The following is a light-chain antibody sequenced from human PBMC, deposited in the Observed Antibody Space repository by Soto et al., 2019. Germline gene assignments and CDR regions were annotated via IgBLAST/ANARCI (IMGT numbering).Light chain of an antibody. Sequence: DIQMTQSPSSLSASVGDRVTITCRAGQSISKYLNWYQQKPGKAPKVLIYAASSLQGGVPSRFSGSGSGTDFTLSINSLQPEDSATYYCQQSYSTPYTLGPGTKVDIK. V-gene: IGKV1-39*01. CDR3: QQSYSTPYT. J-gene: IGKJ3*01. CDR2: AAS. CDR1: QSISKY.